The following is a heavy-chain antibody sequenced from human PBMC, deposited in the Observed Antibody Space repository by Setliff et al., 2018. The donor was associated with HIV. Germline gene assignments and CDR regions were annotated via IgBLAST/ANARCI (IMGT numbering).Heavy chain of an antibody. Sequence: SETLSLTCTVSGGSISSYYWSWIRQPPGKGLEWIGYIYYSGSTNYNPSLKSRVTISIDTSKNQFSLELTSVTAADTAVYFCAGRFGSDAVYFFDYWGQGTLVTVSS. J-gene: IGHJ4*02. CDR1: GGSISSYY. CDR2: IYYSGST. CDR3: AGRFGSDAVYFFDY. V-gene: IGHV4-59*01. D-gene: IGHD3-10*01.